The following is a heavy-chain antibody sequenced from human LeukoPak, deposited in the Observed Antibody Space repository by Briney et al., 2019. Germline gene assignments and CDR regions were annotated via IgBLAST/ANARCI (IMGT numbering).Heavy chain of an antibody. CDR2: IDYSGRT. Sequence: PSETLSLTCSVSGDSIDSVSYYWGWIRQAPGKGPEWIASIDYSGRTFYSPSLRSRVTISVDTSNNDFSLSLTSVTAADTAVYYCATEFYDFLSGESWFDPWGQGALVTVS. CDR1: GDSIDSVSYY. D-gene: IGHD3-9*01. J-gene: IGHJ5*02. V-gene: IGHV4-39*07. CDR3: ATEFYDFLSGESWFDP.